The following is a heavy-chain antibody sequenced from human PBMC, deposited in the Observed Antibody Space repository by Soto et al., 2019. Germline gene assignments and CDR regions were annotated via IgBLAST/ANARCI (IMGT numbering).Heavy chain of an antibody. Sequence: SVKVSCKASGGTFSTYTISWVRQAPGQGLEWMGRIIPILGIANHAQKFQGRVTITADKSTSTAYMELSSLRSDDTAVYYCARDLRCSSTTCYRELDSWGQGTXVTVSS. CDR2: IIPILGIA. CDR3: ARDLRCSSTTCYRELDS. CDR1: GGTFSTYT. J-gene: IGHJ4*02. V-gene: IGHV1-69*04. D-gene: IGHD2-2*01.